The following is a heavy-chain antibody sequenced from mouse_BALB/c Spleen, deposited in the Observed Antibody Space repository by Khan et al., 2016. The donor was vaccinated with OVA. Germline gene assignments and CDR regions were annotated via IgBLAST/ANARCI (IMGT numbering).Heavy chain of an antibody. CDR1: GYTFTSYW. J-gene: IGHJ3*01. CDR3: ARREKYGYDPSWFAY. D-gene: IGHD2-2*01. V-gene: IGHV1-61*01. Sequence: QVQLQQPGAELVRPGASVKLSCKASGYTFTSYWMNWIKQRPGHGLEWIGRIDPSDSETHYNHMFPDKATLTVDKSSSTAYMQLSSLTSEDSAVDYCARREKYGYDPSWFAYWGQGTLVTVSA. CDR2: IDPSDSET.